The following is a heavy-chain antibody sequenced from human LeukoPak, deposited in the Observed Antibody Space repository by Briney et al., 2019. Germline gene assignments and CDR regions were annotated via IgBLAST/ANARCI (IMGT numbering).Heavy chain of an antibody. J-gene: IGHJ3*02. CDR3: ARSLEVRGSDAFDI. CDR2: INPNSGGT. D-gene: IGHD3-10*01. Sequence: AASVKVSCKASGYTFTGYYMHWVRQAPGQGLEWMGWINPNSGGTNYAQKFQGRVTMTRDTSISTAYMELSRLRSDDTAVYYCARSLEVRGSDAFDIWGQGTMVTVSS. V-gene: IGHV1-2*02. CDR1: GYTFTGYY.